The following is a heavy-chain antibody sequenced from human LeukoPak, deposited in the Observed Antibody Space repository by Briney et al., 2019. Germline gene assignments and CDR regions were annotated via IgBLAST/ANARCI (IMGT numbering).Heavy chain of an antibody. D-gene: IGHD3-22*01. CDR3: ARVGVVESSGYHDYYFDF. CDR1: GGTMTNYY. J-gene: IGHJ4*02. Sequence: SETLSLTCTVSGGTMTNYYWSWIRQPAGKELEWIGRIYSSGSTNYNPSLKSRVTMSVDTSKNQFSLNLTSVTVADMAVYFCARVGVVESSGYHDYYFDFWGQGSLVTVPS. V-gene: IGHV4-4*07. CDR2: IYSSGST.